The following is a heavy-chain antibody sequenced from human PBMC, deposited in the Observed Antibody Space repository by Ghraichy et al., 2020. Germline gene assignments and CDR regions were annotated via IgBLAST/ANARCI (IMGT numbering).Heavy chain of an antibody. CDR1: GGSFSGYY. CDR3: ARRTRTLGYCFTTSCYRGSFDI. CDR2: IEDSGST. V-gene: IGHV4-34*01. Sequence: GSLRLSCAVYGGSFSGYYWTWIRQPPGKGLEWIGEIEDSGSTNYNPSLKSRVGISGDTSKKQFSLKLSSVTAADTAVYYCARRTRTLGYCFTTSCYRGSFDIWGQGTMVNVSS. J-gene: IGHJ3*02. D-gene: IGHD2-2*01.